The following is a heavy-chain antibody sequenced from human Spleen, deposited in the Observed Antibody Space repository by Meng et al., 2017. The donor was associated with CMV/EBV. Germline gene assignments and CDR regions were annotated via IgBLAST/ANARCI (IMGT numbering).Heavy chain of an antibody. CDR2: INQSGST. V-gene: IGHV4-34*01. D-gene: IGHD3-3*01. J-gene: IGHJ4*02. Sequence: SCSGYYWSWIRQPPGKGLEWVGEINQSGSTNYNPSLKSRVTISVDTSRNQFSLKLSSVTAADTAVYYCARGGLRFLEGLFRNYFDYWGQGTLVTVSS. CDR3: ARGGLRFLEGLFRNYFDY. CDR1: SCSGYY.